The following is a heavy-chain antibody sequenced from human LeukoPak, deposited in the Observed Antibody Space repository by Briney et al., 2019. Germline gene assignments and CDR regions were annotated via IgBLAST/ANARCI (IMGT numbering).Heavy chain of an antibody. CDR2: ISSSGSTI. J-gene: IGHJ6*02. Sequence: GSLRLSCAASGFTFSSYDMNWVRQAPGKGLEWVSDISSSGSTIFYADSVKGRFTISRDNAKNSLYLQMNSLRVEDTALYYCARGWGAYGMDVWGQGTTVTVSS. D-gene: IGHD3-16*01. CDR3: ARGWGAYGMDV. CDR1: GFTFSSYD. V-gene: IGHV3-48*03.